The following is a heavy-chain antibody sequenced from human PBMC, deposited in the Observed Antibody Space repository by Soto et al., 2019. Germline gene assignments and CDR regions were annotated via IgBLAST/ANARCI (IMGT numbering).Heavy chain of an antibody. Sequence: EVQMVESGGGLVQPGGSLRLSCAASGFTFSSYWMYWVRQAPGKGLEWVANIQGDGSEKNYVDSVKGRFTISRDNAKNSRYLQMNRLRVEDTAVYYCASSLLRGQGTLVTVSS. J-gene: IGHJ4*02. CDR3: ASSLL. CDR2: IQGDGSEK. V-gene: IGHV3-7*01. CDR1: GFTFSSYW.